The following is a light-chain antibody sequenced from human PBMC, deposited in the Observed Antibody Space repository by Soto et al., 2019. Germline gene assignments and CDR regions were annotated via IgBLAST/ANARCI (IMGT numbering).Light chain of an antibody. J-gene: IGKJ1*01. CDR2: GAS. CDR3: QQYGSSPPST. CDR1: QSVTYN. V-gene: IGKV3-20*01. Sequence: ETMMTQSPATLSASPGERVTLSCRATQSVTYNLAWYQQKRGQAPRLLIYGASSRATGIADRFSGSGSGTDFTLTISRLEPEDFAVYFCQQYGSSPPSTFGQGTKVDIK.